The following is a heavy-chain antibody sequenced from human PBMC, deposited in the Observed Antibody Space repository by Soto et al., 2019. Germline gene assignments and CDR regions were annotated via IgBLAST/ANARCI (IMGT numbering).Heavy chain of an antibody. CDR2: ISSSSSPI. CDR1: GFTFSSNS. Sequence: EVQVVESGGGLVQPGGSLRLSCAASGFTFSSNSMNWVRQAPGKGLEWISYISSSSSPIYADSVKGRFTISRDNAKNSLYLQMNSLRDEDTAVYYCARVIWSGHLTSDLWGQGTLVTVSS. D-gene: IGHD3-3*01. J-gene: IGHJ5*02. CDR3: ARVIWSGHLTSDL. V-gene: IGHV3-48*02.